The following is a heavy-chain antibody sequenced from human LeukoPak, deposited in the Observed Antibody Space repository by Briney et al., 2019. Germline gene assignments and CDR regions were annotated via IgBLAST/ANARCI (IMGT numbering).Heavy chain of an antibody. J-gene: IGHJ6*03. D-gene: IGHD3-3*01. CDR1: GYTFTSYG. Sequence: GASVTVSCTASGYTFTSYGISWVRQAPGQGLEWMGWISAYNGNTNYAQKLQGRVTMTTDTSTSTAYMELRSLRPDDTAVYYCARWRKYYYYMDVWGKETTVTVSS. V-gene: IGHV1-18*01. CDR3: ARWRKYYYYMDV. CDR2: ISAYNGNT.